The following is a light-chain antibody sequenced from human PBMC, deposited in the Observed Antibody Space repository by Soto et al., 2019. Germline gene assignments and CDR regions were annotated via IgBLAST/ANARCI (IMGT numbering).Light chain of an antibody. CDR2: AGT. Sequence: IQLTHSPSSLSASVGDRVTITCRASQDINSYLAWYQQKPGKAPNLLIYAGTSLQSGVPSRFSGSGSGTDLAVGISSLQPQEFGTDYCHHLHVYQSPVGGWAKVDI. CDR3: HHLHVYQSP. V-gene: IGKV1-9*01. CDR1: QDINSY. J-gene: IGKJ4*01.